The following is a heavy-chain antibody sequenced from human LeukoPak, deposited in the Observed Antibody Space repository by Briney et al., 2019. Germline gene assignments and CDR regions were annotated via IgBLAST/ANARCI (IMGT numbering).Heavy chain of an antibody. CDR3: VREGLKNAYHPLGY. CDR2: IKQSENT. D-gene: IGHD2-2*01. Sequence: PSETLSLTCAVYGGSFSAYYWTWVCQPPGMGLEWIGEIKQSENTNYNPSLKSRVTISIDPSKNQISLKLTSVTAADTAVYYCVREGLKNAYHPLGYWGQGTLVTVSS. J-gene: IGHJ4*02. V-gene: IGHV4-34*01. CDR1: GGSFSAYY.